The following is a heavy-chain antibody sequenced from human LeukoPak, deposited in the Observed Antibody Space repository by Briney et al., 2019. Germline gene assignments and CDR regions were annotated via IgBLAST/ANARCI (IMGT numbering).Heavy chain of an antibody. CDR2: ISYDGSNE. J-gene: IGHJ3*02. CDR1: GFTFSSYG. V-gene: IGHV3-30*18. CDR3: AKEQMTYALATRAFDI. Sequence: GGSLRLSCAASGFTFSSYGMHWVRQAPGKGLEWVAVISYDGSNEYYADSVKGRFTISRDNSKNTLYLQMNSLRPEDTAVYYCAKEQMTYALATRAFDIWGQGTMVTVSS. D-gene: IGHD1/OR15-1a*01.